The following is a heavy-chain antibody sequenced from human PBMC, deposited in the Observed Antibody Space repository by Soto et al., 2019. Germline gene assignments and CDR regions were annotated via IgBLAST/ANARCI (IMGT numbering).Heavy chain of an antibody. V-gene: IGHV3-49*03. CDR3: TRVLMGYSSGWYVDY. D-gene: IGHD6-19*01. CDR2: IRSKAYGGTT. J-gene: IGHJ4*02. CDR1: GFTFGDYA. Sequence: GVLRLSCTASGFTFGDYAMSWFRQAPGKGLEWVGFIRSKAYGGTTEYAASVKGRFTISRDDSKSIAYLQMNSLKTEDTAVYYCTRVLMGYSSGWYVDYWGQGTLVTVSS.